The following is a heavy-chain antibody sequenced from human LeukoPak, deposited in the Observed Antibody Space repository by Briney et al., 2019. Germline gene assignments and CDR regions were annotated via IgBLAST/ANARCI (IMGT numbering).Heavy chain of an antibody. J-gene: IGHJ5*02. CDR1: GFTFSIYA. D-gene: IGHD2-2*01. CDR3: AKGANFVVVPAAVNWFDP. CDR2: ISGSGGST. V-gene: IGHV3-23*01. Sequence: PGGSLRLPCAASGFTFSIYAMSWVRQAPGKGLEWVSTISGSGGSTYYADSVRGRFTISRDNYKSTLYLQMNSLRAEDTAVYYCAKGANFVVVPAAVNWFDPWGQGTLVTVSS.